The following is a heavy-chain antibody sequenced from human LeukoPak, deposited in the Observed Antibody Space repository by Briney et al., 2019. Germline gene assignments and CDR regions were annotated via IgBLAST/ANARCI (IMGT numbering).Heavy chain of an antibody. CDR3: STVQFCTNGVCYIFNY. V-gene: IGHV3-15*01. Sequence: GGSLRLSCAASGFTFSNAWMSWVRQAPGNVLDPVGRITSKTDGGTADYAAPVKGRFIISRDDSKNTLYLQMDSLKTEDTAVYYCSTVQFCTNGVCYIFNYWGRGTLVTVSS. CDR1: GFTFSNAW. J-gene: IGHJ4*02. D-gene: IGHD2-8*01. CDR2: ITSKTDGGTA.